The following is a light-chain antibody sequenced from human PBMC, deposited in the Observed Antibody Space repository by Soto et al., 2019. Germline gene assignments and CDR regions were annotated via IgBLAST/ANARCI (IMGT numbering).Light chain of an antibody. CDR1: QSLLHSNAYNY. V-gene: IGKV2-28*01. CDR3: MQALQTPPYT. J-gene: IGKJ2*01. Sequence: DIVMTQSPLSLPVPPGEPASISCRSSQSLLHSNAYNYLDWYLQKPGQSPQLLIYWGSNRASGVPDRFSGSGSGTDFTLKISRVEAEDVGVYYCMQALQTPPYTFGQGTKLEIK. CDR2: WGS.